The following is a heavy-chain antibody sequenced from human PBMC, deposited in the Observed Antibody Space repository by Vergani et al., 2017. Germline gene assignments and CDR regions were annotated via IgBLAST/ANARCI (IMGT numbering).Heavy chain of an antibody. Sequence: QVQLVESGGGVVQPGRSLRLSCAASGFTFSSYAMHWVRQAPGKGLEWVAVISYDGSNKYYADSVKGRFTISTDNSKNTLYLQMNSLRAEDTAVYYCARDKSRSRWAYYYMDVWGKGP. CDR3: ARDKSRSRWAYYYMDV. D-gene: IGHD5-24*01. CDR2: ISYDGSNK. CDR1: GFTFSSYA. J-gene: IGHJ6*03. V-gene: IGHV3-30-3*01.